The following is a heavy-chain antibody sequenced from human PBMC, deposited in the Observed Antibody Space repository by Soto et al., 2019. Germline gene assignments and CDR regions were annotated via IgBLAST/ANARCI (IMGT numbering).Heavy chain of an antibody. V-gene: IGHV3-7*01. J-gene: IGHJ5*02. CDR1: GFTVSDSW. D-gene: IGHD4-4*01. CDR3: VRGGSKYAS. CDR2: IKPDESEK. Sequence: EVQLVESGGGLVQPGGSLRLSCTASGFTVSDSWMTWVLQAPGKGLEWVARIKPDESEKMYADSVKGRSSISRDNAKNSMFLQMESVRGEDKAVYYCVRGGSKYASWGQGTLVTVSS.